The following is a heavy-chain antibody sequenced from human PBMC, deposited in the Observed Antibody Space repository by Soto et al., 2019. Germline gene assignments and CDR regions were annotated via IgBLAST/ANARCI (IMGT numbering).Heavy chain of an antibody. CDR1: GFTFSDHY. CDR2: TRNKANSYTT. V-gene: IGHV3-72*01. CDR3: AREGSSSWYYYYYGMDV. J-gene: IGHJ6*02. Sequence: GGSLRLSCAASGFTFSDHYMDWVRQAPGKGLEWVGRTRNKANSYTTEYAASVKGRFTISRDDSKNSLYLQMNSLKTEDTAVYYCAREGSSSWYYYYYGMDVWGQGTTVTVSS. D-gene: IGHD6-13*01.